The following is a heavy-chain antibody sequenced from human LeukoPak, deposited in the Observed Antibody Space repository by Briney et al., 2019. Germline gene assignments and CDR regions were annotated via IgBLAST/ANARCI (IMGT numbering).Heavy chain of an antibody. J-gene: IGHJ4*02. V-gene: IGHV3-30*03. CDR3: AREGLRYFDH. CDR1: GFTFSHYG. CDR2: ISHDGTKK. Sequence: GRSLRLSCAASGFTFSHYGMHWVRQAPGKGLEWVALISHDGTKKDYADFVKGRFTVSRDNSKENLYLQMNSLRSDDTAIFYCAREGLRYFDHWGQGTLVAVSS.